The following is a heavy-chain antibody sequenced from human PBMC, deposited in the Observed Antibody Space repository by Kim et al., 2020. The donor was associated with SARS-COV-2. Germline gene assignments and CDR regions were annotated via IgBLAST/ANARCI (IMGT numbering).Heavy chain of an antibody. J-gene: IGHJ2*01. D-gene: IGHD6-13*01. CDR3: ARDVAIGAAAQPVWYFDL. CDR2: ISSSGSTI. CDR1: GFTFSSYE. V-gene: IGHV3-48*03. Sequence: GGSLRLSCAASGFTFSSYEMNWVRQAPGKGLEWVSYISSSGSTIYYADSVKGRFTISRDNAKNSLYLQMNSLRAEDTAVYYCARDVAIGAAAQPVWYFDLWGRGTLVTVSS.